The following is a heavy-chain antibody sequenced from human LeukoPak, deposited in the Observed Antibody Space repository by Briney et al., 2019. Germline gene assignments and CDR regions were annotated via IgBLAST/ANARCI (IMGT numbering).Heavy chain of an antibody. V-gene: IGHV4-30-2*01. CDR2: IYRSGST. D-gene: IGHD1-26*01. CDR1: GGSISSGGYY. J-gene: IGHJ3*02. Sequence: SETLSLTCTVSGGSISSGGYYWSWIRQPPGKGLEWIGYIYRSGSTYYNPSLKSRVTISVDRSKNQFSLKLSSVTAADTAVYYCASEIVGAPKLRRNLGAFDIWGQGTMFTVSS. CDR3: ASEIVGAPKLRRNLGAFDI.